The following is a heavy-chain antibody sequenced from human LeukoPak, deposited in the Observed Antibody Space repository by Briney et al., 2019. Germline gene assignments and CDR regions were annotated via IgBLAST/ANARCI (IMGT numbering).Heavy chain of an antibody. CDR3: VKNGYDGNSAF. V-gene: IGHV3-21*01. D-gene: IGHD4-23*01. CDR1: GFSLSSNS. CDR2: ISSSSTYI. Sequence: GGSLRLSCAASGFSLSSNSMNWARQAPGKGLEWVSPISSSSTYIYYADSVKGRFTTSRDNAKNSLYLQMNSLRAEDTALYYCVKNGYDGNSAFWGQGTLVTISS. J-gene: IGHJ4*02.